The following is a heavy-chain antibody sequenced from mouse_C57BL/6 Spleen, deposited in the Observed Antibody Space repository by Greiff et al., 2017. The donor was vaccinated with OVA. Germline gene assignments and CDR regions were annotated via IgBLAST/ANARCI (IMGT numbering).Heavy chain of an antibody. D-gene: IGHD2-3*01. Sequence: EVKLVESGGGLVKPGGSLKLSCAASGFTFSDYGMHWVRQAPEKGQEWVAYISSGSSTIYYADTVKGRSTISRDNAKNTLFLQMTSLRSEDTAMYYCASRRIYDGYYEGAMDYWGQGTSVTVSS. CDR2: ISSGSSTI. J-gene: IGHJ4*01. CDR1: GFTFSDYG. CDR3: ASRRIYDGYYEGAMDY. V-gene: IGHV5-17*01.